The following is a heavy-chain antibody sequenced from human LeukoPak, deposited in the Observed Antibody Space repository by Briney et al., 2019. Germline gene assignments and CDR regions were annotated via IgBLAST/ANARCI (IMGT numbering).Heavy chain of an antibody. CDR2: IFSGGST. J-gene: IGHJ4*02. Sequence: AGGSLRLSCAGSGFSVSTNYMSWVRQAPGKGLERVSVIFSGGSTFYADSVKGRFTISRDNSKNTLYLQMNSLSADDTAVYYCARDTGSGWQHDYWGQGTLVTVSS. CDR1: GFSVSTNY. CDR3: ARDTGSGWQHDY. V-gene: IGHV3-66*01. D-gene: IGHD6-19*01.